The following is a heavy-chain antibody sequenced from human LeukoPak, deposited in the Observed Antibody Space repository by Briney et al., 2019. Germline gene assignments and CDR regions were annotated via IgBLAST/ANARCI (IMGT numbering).Heavy chain of an antibody. V-gene: IGHV4-34*01. CDR3: ARDGYNHTDAFDI. Sequence: SETLSLTCAVYGGSFSGYYRSWIRQPPGKGLEWIGEINHSGSTNYNPSLKSRVTISVDTSKNQFSLKLSSVTAADTAVYYCARDGYNHTDAFDIWGQGTMVTVSS. CDR1: GGSFSGYY. J-gene: IGHJ3*02. D-gene: IGHD5-24*01. CDR2: INHSGST.